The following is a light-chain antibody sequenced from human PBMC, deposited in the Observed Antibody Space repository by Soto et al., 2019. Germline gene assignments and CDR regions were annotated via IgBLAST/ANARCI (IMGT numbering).Light chain of an antibody. J-gene: IGKJ2*01. CDR2: VAS. V-gene: IGKV1-39*01. CDR3: QQSYSIPYT. Sequence: DIRMTQSPSSLSASVGDRVTITCRASQNINNYLNWYQHKPGKAPKLLIYVASTLQSGVPSRFSGSGSGADVILTISSLQPDDFATYYCQQSYSIPYTFGQGTKMEIK. CDR1: QNINNY.